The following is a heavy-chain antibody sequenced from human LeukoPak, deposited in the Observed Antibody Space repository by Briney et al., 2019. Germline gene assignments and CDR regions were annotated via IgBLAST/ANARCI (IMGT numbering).Heavy chain of an antibody. CDR1: SGSISTSNYY. CDR3: ARVTGYMIEDYFDY. CDR2: IFYSGST. J-gene: IGHJ4*02. Sequence: MSSETLSLTCTVSSGSISTSNYYWGWVRQPPGKALEWIGNIFYSGSTYYSPSLKSRVTISVDTSKNQFSLRLSSVTAADTAVYYCARVTGYMIEDYFDYWGQGTLVTVSS. V-gene: IGHV4-39*07. D-gene: IGHD3-22*01.